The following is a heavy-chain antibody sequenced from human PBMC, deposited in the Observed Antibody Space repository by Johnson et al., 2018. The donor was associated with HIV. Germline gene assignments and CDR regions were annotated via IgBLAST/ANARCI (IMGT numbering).Heavy chain of an antibody. J-gene: IGHJ3*02. CDR1: GFTFSSFG. Sequence: QVQLVESGGGVVQPGRSLRLSCAASGFTFSSFGMHWVRQAPGKGLEWVAVIWYDGSNKYYADSVKGRFTISRDNSKNTLYLQMSSLKVEDTAMYYCARDSYDISGQQHDAFDIWGQGTMVTVSS. V-gene: IGHV3-33*01. D-gene: IGHD3-22*01. CDR2: IWYDGSNK. CDR3: ARDSYDISGQQHDAFDI.